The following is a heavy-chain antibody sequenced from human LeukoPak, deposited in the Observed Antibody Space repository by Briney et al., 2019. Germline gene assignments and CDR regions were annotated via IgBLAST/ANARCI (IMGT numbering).Heavy chain of an antibody. Sequence: SETLSLTCTVSGGSISSYYWSWIRQPAGKGLEWIGRIYTSGSTNYNPSLKSRVTMSVDTSKNQFSLKLSSVTAADTAVYYCASTSDSSGHDWYFDLWGRGTLVTVSS. D-gene: IGHD3-22*01. J-gene: IGHJ2*01. V-gene: IGHV4-4*07. CDR1: GGSISSYY. CDR2: IYTSGST. CDR3: ASTSDSSGHDWYFDL.